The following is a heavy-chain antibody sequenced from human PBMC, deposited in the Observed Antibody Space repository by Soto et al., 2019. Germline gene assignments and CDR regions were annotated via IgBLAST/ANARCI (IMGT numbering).Heavy chain of an antibody. CDR1: GFTFSSYD. CDR2: IGTAGDT. D-gene: IGHD6-13*01. J-gene: IGHJ4*02. V-gene: IGHV3-13*04. Sequence: EVQLVESGGGLVQPGGSLRLSCAASGFTFSSYDMHWVRQATGKGLEWVSAIGTAGDTYYPGSVKGRFTISRENAKNSLYLQMHRLRAGDTAVYYCARFGVGQLYDYWGQGTLVTVSS. CDR3: ARFGVGQLYDY.